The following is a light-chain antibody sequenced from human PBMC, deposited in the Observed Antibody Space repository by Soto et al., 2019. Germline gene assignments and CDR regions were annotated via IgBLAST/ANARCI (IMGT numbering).Light chain of an antibody. Sequence: DFVMTQSPDSLAVSLGERATINCKSSQSLLHRFNKKDYLTWYQLKPGQPPKLLISWASTRESGVPDRISGSGSGTDFTLTISSLQAEDVAVYYCQQYYDPPWTFGQGTKVE. J-gene: IGKJ1*01. CDR2: WAS. V-gene: IGKV4-1*01. CDR3: QQYYDPPWT. CDR1: QSLLHRFNKKDY.